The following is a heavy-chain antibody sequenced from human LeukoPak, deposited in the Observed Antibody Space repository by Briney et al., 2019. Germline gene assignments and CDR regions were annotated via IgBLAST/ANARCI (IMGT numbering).Heavy chain of an antibody. CDR3: ARGVLPYTSYWYYFDY. V-gene: IGHV3-23*01. CDR1: GFTFSSYG. J-gene: IGHJ4*02. D-gene: IGHD2-8*02. CDR2: ISGSGGST. Sequence: GGTLRLSCAASGFTFSSYGMSWVRQAPGKGLEWVSAISGSGGSTYYADSVKGRFTISRDNSKNTLYIQMNSLRADDTAVYYCARGVLPYTSYWYYFDYWGQGTLVTVSS.